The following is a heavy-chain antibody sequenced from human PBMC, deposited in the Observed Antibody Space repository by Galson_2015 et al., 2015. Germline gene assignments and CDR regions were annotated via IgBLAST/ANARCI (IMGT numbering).Heavy chain of an antibody. D-gene: IGHD3-10*01. J-gene: IGHJ4*02. CDR2: IYSGGST. V-gene: IGHV3-66*02. Sequence: SLRLSCAASGFTVSSNYMSWVRQAPGKGLEWVSVIYSGGSTYYADSVKGRFTISRDNSKNTLYLQMNSLRAEDTAVYYCARDGDSTMVRGVIIHWGQGTLVTVSS. CDR3: ARDGDSTMVRGVIIH. CDR1: GFTVSSNY.